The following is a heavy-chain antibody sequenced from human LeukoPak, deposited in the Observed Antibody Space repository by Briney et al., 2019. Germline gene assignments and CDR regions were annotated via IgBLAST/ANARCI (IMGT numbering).Heavy chain of an antibody. D-gene: IGHD3-10*01. Sequence: GGSLRLSCVASGFPFSSYWMTWVRQAPGKGLEWVAVIWYDGSNKYYADSVKGRFTISRDNSKNTLYLQMNSLRAEDTAVYYCARAEVLWFGELLSSSLSYYGMDVWGQGTTVTVSS. CDR1: GFPFSSYW. V-gene: IGHV3-33*08. CDR3: ARAEVLWFGELLSSSLSYYGMDV. J-gene: IGHJ6*02. CDR2: IWYDGSNK.